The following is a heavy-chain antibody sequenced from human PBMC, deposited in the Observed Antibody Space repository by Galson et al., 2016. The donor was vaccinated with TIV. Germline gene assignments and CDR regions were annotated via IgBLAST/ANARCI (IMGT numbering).Heavy chain of an antibody. D-gene: IGHD1-26*01. V-gene: IGHV4-31*03. J-gene: IGHJ1*01. Sequence: TLSLTYTVSGGSISSGGFYWSWIRQYPGKGLEWIGYIYNSGNTYYQPSLRSRVTISIDTSTNQFSLILTSVTAADTAIYYCARWADSGSYYQYFHHWGQGTPVTVSS. CDR2: IYNSGNT. CDR1: GGSISSGGFY. CDR3: ARWADSGSYYQYFHH.